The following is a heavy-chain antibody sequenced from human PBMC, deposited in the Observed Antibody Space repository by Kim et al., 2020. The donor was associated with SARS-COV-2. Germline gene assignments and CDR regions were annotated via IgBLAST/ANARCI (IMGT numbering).Heavy chain of an antibody. CDR1: GGSFSGYY. J-gene: IGHJ4*02. Sequence: SETLSLTCAVYGGSFSGYYWSWIRQPPEKGLEWIGEINHSGSTNYNPSLKSRVTISVDTSKNQFSLKLSSVTAADTAVYYCARGSIPRRMVRVYYFDYWVQGTLVTVAS. V-gene: IGHV4-34*01. CDR2: INHSGST. D-gene: IGHD3-10*01. CDR3: ARGSIPRRMVRVYYFDY.